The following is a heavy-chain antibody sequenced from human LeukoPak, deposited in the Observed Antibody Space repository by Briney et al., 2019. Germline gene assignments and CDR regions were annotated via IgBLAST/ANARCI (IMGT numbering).Heavy chain of an antibody. CDR2: IIPIFGTA. V-gene: IGHV1-69*05. J-gene: IGHJ4*02. Sequence: SVKVSCKASGGTFRSYAISWVRQAPGQGLEWMGRIIPIFGTANYAQKFQGRVTITTDESTSTAYMELSSLRSEDTAVYYCARAPRIYYYDSSGYYYVKWGQGTLVTVSS. CDR1: GGTFRSYA. D-gene: IGHD3-22*01. CDR3: ARAPRIYYYDSSGYYYVK.